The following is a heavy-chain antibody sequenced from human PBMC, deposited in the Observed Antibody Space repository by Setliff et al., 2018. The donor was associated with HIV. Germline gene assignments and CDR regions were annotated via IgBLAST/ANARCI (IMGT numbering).Heavy chain of an antibody. CDR3: AREIQIAVAAVGWFDP. V-gene: IGHV1-69*06. Sequence: SVKVSCKASGGTFRSNAISWVRQAPGQGLEWMGGIIPLFGTANYAQKFQGRVTITADKSTSTAYLELNSLRSEDSAVYYCAREIQIAVAAVGWFDPWGQGTLGTVS. D-gene: IGHD6-13*01. J-gene: IGHJ5*02. CDR1: GGTFRSNA. CDR2: IIPLFGTA.